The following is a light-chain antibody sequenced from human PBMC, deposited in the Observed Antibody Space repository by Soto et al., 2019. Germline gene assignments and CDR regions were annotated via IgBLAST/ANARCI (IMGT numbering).Light chain of an antibody. CDR3: SSYAGTYTHVV. CDR1: SSDVGGYNY. Sequence: QSALTQPPSASGSPGQSVTISCTGTSSDVGGYNYVSWYQQHPGKAPKLMIFEVSKWPSGVPDRFSGYKSGNTASLTVSGRQHEDEADYYCSSYAGTYTHVVFGGGTQLTVL. CDR2: EVS. V-gene: IGLV2-8*01. J-gene: IGLJ2*01.